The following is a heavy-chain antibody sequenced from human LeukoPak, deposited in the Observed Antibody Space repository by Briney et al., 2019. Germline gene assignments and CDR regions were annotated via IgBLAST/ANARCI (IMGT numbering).Heavy chain of an antibody. V-gene: IGHV3-21*01. Sequence: GGSLRLSCAASGFTFSSYSMIWVRQAPGKGLEWVSSISSSSTYIYYADSLKGRFTISRDNAKKSLYLQVNSLRAEDTAVYYCARDPPRSGKPRGFDYWGQGTLVTVSS. CDR3: ARDPPRSGKPRGFDY. J-gene: IGHJ4*02. CDR2: ISSSSTYI. D-gene: IGHD2-15*01. CDR1: GFTFSSYS.